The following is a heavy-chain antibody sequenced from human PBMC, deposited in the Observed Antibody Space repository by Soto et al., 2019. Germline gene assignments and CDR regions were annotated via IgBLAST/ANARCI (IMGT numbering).Heavy chain of an antibody. CDR3: ARDYYDYAFDI. CDR2: IKQDGSEK. D-gene: IGHD3-3*01. V-gene: IGHV3-7*01. CDR1: GFTFSSYW. Sequence: ESGGGLVQPGGSLRLSCAASGFTFSSYWMSWVRQAPGKGLEWVANIKQDGSEKYYVDSVKGRFTISRDNAKNSLYLQMNSRRAEDTAVYYGARDYYDYAFDIWGKGKMVTFSS. J-gene: IGHJ3*02.